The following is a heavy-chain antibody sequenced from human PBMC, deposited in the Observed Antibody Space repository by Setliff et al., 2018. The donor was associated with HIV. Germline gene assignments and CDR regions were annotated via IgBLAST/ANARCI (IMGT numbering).Heavy chain of an antibody. D-gene: IGHD5-18*01. Sequence: GWSLRLSCAASGFTFSSYAMSWVRQAPGKGLEWVSVIIGSGGTTYYADSVKGRFTISRDNSKNTVFLQMNSLRGEDTAVYYCAALKGYSYGRGCFDPWGQGTLVTAPQ. CDR2: IIGSGGTT. J-gene: IGHJ5*02. CDR1: GFTFSSYA. V-gene: IGHV3-23*01. CDR3: AALKGYSYGRGCFDP.